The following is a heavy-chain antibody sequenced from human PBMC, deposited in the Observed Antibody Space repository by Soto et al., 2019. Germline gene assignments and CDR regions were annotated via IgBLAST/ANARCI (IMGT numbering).Heavy chain of an antibody. V-gene: IGHV4-39*02. J-gene: IGHJ4*02. Sequence: SETLSLTCTVSSASISSSGYYWGWIRQSPGKGLEWIGSFYYSGSTYYNPSLKSRVTISVDTSKNQFSLKLTSVTAADTAVYYCARDKITGLFDYWGQGTLVTVSS. CDR3: ARDKITGLFDY. CDR1: SASISSSGYY. D-gene: IGHD2-8*02. CDR2: FYYSGST.